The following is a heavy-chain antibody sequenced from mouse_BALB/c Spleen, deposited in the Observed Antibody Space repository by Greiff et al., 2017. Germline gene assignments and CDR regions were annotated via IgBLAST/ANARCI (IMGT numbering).Heavy chain of an antibody. V-gene: IGHV5-6-4*01. CDR1: GFTFSSYT. CDR3: TREGDYDGYYAMDY. CDR2: ISSGGSYT. Sequence: EVQVVESGGGLVKPGGSLKLSCAASGFTFSSYTMSWVRQTPEKRLEWVATISSGGSYTYYPDSVKGRFTISRDNAKNTLYLQMSSLKSEDTAMYYCTREGDYDGYYAMDYWGQGTSVTVSS. D-gene: IGHD2-4*01. J-gene: IGHJ4*01.